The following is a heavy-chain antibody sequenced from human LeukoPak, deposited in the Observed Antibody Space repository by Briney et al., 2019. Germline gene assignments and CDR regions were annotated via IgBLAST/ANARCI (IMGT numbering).Heavy chain of an antibody. Sequence: PGGSLRLSCTASGFSFSGHWMHWARHLPGKGLVWVSRISPTGSTTIYADSVKGRFTVSRDNAKNTLYLQVNNLRAEDTAVYYCARAPNRNWSGLDFWGQGTLLTVSS. D-gene: IGHD1-1*01. CDR1: GFSFSGHW. V-gene: IGHV3-74*01. CDR2: ISPTGSTT. J-gene: IGHJ4*02. CDR3: ARAPNRNWSGLDF.